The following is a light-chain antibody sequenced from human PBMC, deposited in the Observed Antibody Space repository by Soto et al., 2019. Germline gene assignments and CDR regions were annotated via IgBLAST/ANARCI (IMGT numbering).Light chain of an antibody. Sequence: QSVLTQPASVSGSPGQSITISCTGNSSDVGGFNYVSWFQQHPGKAPELMIYDVSNRPSGVSNRFSGSKSGNTASLTISGLQAEDEADYYCSSYTSSSTLVFGGGTKVTVL. CDR1: SSDVGGFNY. J-gene: IGLJ2*01. V-gene: IGLV2-14*01. CDR2: DVS. CDR3: SSYTSSSTLV.